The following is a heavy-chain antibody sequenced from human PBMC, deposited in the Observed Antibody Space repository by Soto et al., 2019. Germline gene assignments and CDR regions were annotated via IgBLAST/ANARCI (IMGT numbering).Heavy chain of an antibody. D-gene: IGHD3-10*01. CDR1: AGNIIGVGCH. V-gene: IGHV4-31*02. CDR3: ASSPITMVRGSPYYYGMDV. J-gene: IGHJ6*02. CDR2: IYYSGST. Sequence: PSLTKRLPWTVAAGNIIGVGCHCSWQSKNPGKRREWSGYIYYSGSTYYNPSLKSRVTISVDTSKNQFSLKLSSVTAADTAVYYCASSPITMVRGSPYYYGMDVWGQGTTVTVSS.